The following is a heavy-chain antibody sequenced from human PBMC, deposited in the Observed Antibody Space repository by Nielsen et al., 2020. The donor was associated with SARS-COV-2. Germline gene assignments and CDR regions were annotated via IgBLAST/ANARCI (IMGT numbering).Heavy chain of an antibody. D-gene: IGHD3-3*01. J-gene: IGHJ3*01. CDR1: GASVSGGSFY. CDR2: ISYSGDI. Sequence: SETLSLTCTVSGASVSGGSFYWGWIRQAPGKGLEWIGSISYSGDIAYNPSLKTRVTISVDTSNKQFSLRLNSVTAADTAVYYCASPGHAISGVVHVFSVWGQGAQVTVSS. CDR3: ASPGHAISGVVHVFSV. V-gene: IGHV4-39*07.